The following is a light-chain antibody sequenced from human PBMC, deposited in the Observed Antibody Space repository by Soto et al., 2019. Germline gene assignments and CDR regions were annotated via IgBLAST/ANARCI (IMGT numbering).Light chain of an antibody. J-gene: IGLJ2*01. CDR3: SSDTSSSLV. CDR2: DVS. CDR1: SSDVGGYNY. Sequence: QSALTQPASVSGSPGQSITISCTGTSSDVGGYNYVSWYQQHPGKAPKLMIYDVSNRPSGVSNRFSGSKSGNTASLTISGLQDEDEADYYCSSDTSSSLVFGGGTKLTVL. V-gene: IGLV2-14*01.